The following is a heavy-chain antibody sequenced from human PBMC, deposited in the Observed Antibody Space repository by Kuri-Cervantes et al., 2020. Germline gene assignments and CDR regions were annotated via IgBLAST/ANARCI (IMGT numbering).Heavy chain of an antibody. D-gene: IGHD3-10*01. CDR2: FGNSGVST. Sequence: GESLKISCAASGFTFSDYSMSWVRQAPGKGLEWVSAFGNSGVSTYYADSVKGRFTISRDNSKNTLYLQMNSLRAEDTAVYYCAKSADLLWFGELLGGMDVWGQGTTVTVSS. CDR1: GFTFSDYS. V-gene: IGHV3-23*01. J-gene: IGHJ6*02. CDR3: AKSADLLWFGELLGGMDV.